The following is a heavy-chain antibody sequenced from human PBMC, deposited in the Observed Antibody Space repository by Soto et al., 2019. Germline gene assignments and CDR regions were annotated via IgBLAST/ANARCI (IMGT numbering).Heavy chain of an antibody. CDR1: GFTFSSYE. V-gene: IGHV3-48*03. Sequence: GSLRLSCAASGFTFSSYEMNWVRQAPGKGLEWVSYISSSGSTIYYADSVKGRFTISRDNAKNSLYLQMNSLRAEDTAVYYCARALRSADAFDIWGQGTMVTVSS. CDR3: ARALRSADAFDI. CDR2: ISSSGSTI. J-gene: IGHJ3*02.